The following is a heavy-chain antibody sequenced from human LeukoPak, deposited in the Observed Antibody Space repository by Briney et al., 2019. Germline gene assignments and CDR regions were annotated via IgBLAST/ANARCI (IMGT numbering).Heavy chain of an antibody. Sequence: ASVKVSCKASGCTFSSYAISWVRQAPGQGLEWMGGIIPIFGTANYAQKFQGRVTITADESTSTAYMELSSLRSEDTAVYYCAREEGYYYDSSGYYDAFDIWGQGTMVTVSS. CDR2: IIPIFGTA. J-gene: IGHJ3*02. CDR1: GCTFSSYA. V-gene: IGHV1-69*01. D-gene: IGHD3-22*01. CDR3: AREEGYYYDSSGYYDAFDI.